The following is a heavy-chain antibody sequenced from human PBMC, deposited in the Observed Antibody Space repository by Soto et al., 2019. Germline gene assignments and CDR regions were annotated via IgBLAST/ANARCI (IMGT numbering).Heavy chain of an antibody. CDR2: VYYSGST. CDR1: GASISNYY. V-gene: IGHV4-59*12. J-gene: IGHJ4*02. CDR3: ARNRVARGVIITDY. Sequence: SETLSLTCSVSGASISNYYWSWIRQPPGKGLEWIGYVYYSGSTNYNPSLKSRVTISVDTSKNQFSLTLSSVTAADTAVYHCARNRVARGVIITDYWGQGTLVTVSS. D-gene: IGHD3-10*01.